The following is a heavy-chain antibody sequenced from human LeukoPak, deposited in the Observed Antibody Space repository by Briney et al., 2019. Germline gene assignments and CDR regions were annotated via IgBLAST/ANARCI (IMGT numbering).Heavy chain of an antibody. J-gene: IGHJ4*02. D-gene: IGHD2-15*01. V-gene: IGHV3-48*03. CDR3: ARVQGSGLFRWY. CDR1: GFTISRYD. Sequence: GGSLRLSCTASGFTISRYDMNWVRQAPGKGLEWVSYSGSSGDSIYYADSVKGRFTISRDNSKNTLYLQMNSLRAEDTGVYYCARVQGSGLFRWYWGQGTLVTVSS. CDR2: SGSSGDSI.